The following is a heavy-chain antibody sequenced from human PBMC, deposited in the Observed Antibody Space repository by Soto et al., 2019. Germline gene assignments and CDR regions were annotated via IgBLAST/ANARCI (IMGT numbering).Heavy chain of an antibody. CDR3: ARGDEGLFDYGRDV. CDR2: IGSAGDT. V-gene: IGHV3-13*01. J-gene: IGHJ6*02. Sequence: EVQLVESGGGLVQPGGSLRLSCAASGFTFSRFDVHWVRQVAGKGLEWVSTIGSAGDTYFSDSVRGRFTISRGNGKNSLYLQMNSLTAGDTAVYYCARGDEGLFDYGRDVWGQGTTVTVSS. D-gene: IGHD2-21*02. CDR1: GFTFSRFD.